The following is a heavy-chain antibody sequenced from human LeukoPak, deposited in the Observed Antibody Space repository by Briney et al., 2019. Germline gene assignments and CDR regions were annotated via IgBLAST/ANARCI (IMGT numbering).Heavy chain of an antibody. J-gene: IGHJ4*02. CDR2: ISDSGST. Sequence: SETLSLTCSVSGASISSYSWSWIRQPPGKGLEWIGSISDSGSTNYNPSLKSRVTISVDTSKNQFSLKVTSVTAADATVYYCARGPVFGNDQWGQGTLVTVSS. CDR1: GASISSYS. V-gene: IGHV4-59*08. CDR3: ARGPVFGNDQ. D-gene: IGHD3-16*01.